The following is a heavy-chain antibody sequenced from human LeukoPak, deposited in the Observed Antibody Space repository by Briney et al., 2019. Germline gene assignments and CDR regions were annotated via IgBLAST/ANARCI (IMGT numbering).Heavy chain of an antibody. CDR1: GFTFSSYS. CDR3: ARDPPFIIGTTFFDY. Sequence: GVSLRLSCAASGFTFSSYSMNWVRQAPGKGLEWVSSISTSSTYIYYADSVKGRFTISRDNAKNSLYLQMNSLRAEDTAVYYCARDPPFIIGTTFFDYWGQGTLVTVHS. V-gene: IGHV3-21*01. D-gene: IGHD1-20*01. J-gene: IGHJ4*02. CDR2: ISTSSTYI.